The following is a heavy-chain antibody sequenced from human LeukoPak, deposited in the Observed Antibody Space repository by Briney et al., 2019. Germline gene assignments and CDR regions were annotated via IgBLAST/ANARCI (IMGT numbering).Heavy chain of an antibody. Sequence: ASVKVSCMVSGYTLTELSMHWVRQAPGKGLEWMGGFDPEDGETIYAQKFQGRVTMTEDTSTDTAYMELSSLRSEDTAVYYCATELEAMAPGAFDYWGQGTLVTVSS. V-gene: IGHV1-24*01. D-gene: IGHD5-18*01. CDR3: ATELEAMAPGAFDY. CDR2: FDPEDGET. J-gene: IGHJ4*02. CDR1: GYTLTELS.